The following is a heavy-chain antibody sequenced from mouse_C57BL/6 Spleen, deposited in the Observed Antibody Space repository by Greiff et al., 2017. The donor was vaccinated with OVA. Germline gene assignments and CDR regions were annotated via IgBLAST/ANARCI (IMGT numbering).Heavy chain of an antibody. V-gene: IGHV5-17*01. CDR3: ASNDDYYDWAY. D-gene: IGHD2-4*01. CDR1: GFTFSDYG. Sequence: EVQRVESGGGLVKPGGSLKLSCAASGFTFSDYGMHWVRPAPEKGLEWVAYISSGSSTIYYADTVKGRFTISRDNAKNTLYLQMTSLRSEDTAMYYCASNDDYYDWAYWGQGTLVTVSA. CDR2: ISSGSSTI. J-gene: IGHJ3*01.